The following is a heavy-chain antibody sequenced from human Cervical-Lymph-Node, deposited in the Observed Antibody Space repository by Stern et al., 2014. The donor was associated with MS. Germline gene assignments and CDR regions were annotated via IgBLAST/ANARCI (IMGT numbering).Heavy chain of an antibody. CDR3: ARLSSGWYAY. D-gene: IGHD6-19*01. J-gene: IGHJ4*02. CDR2: IYYTGST. CDR1: GDSMSSYY. V-gene: IGHV4-59*01. Sequence: QVQLQDSGPGLVKPSETLSLTCTVSGDSMSSYYWSWIRQPPGKGLEWMGSIYYTGSTDYNPSLKSRVTISVDTSKNQFSLRLTSVTAADTAVYYCARLSSGWYAYWGQGTLVTVSS.